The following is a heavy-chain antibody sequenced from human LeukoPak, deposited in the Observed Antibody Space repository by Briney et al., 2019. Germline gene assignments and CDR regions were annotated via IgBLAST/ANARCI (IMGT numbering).Heavy chain of an antibody. CDR1: GYTFTSYS. Sequence: ASVKVSCKASGYTFTSYSISWVRQAPGKGLEWMGGFDPEDGETIYAQKFQGRVTMTEDTSTDTAYMELSSLRSEDTAVYYCATAGGSGRNRGSHFDYWGQGTLVTVSS. CDR2: FDPEDGET. CDR3: ATAGGSGRNRGSHFDY. J-gene: IGHJ4*02. V-gene: IGHV1-24*01. D-gene: IGHD3-10*01.